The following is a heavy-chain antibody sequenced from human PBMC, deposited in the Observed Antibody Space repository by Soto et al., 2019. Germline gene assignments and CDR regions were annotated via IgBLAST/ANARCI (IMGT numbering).Heavy chain of an antibody. V-gene: IGHV4-39*01. D-gene: IGHD3-10*01. CDR2: IYSGST. Sequence: SETLSLTCTVSGGSISSSSYYWGWIRQPPGKGLEWFGSIYSGSTYYNPSRQSRVTIAVDTTKNQISQKLRSVTAAHTAVYSCAIPGPFYCYYGMDVWGQVHRVTVSS. CDR3: AIPGPFYCYYGMDV. J-gene: IGHJ6*01. CDR1: GGSISSSSYY.